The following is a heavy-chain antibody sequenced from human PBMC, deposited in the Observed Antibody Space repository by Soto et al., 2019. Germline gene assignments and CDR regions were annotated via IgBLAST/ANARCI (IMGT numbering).Heavy chain of an antibody. V-gene: IGHV2-5*02. Sequence: QITLKESGPTLVKPTQTLTLTCTFSGFSLSTNGVGVGWIRQPPGKALEWLALIYWDGDKRYSPSLKSRLTXTXXTSKNQVVLTMTNMDPVDTATYYGAHRRGAYYFDYWGQGTLVTVSS. CDR1: GFSLSTNGVG. CDR3: AHRRGAYYFDY. CDR2: IYWDGDK. J-gene: IGHJ4*02. D-gene: IGHD1-26*01.